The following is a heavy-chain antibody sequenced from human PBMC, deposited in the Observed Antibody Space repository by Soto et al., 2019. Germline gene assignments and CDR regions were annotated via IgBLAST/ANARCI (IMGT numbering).Heavy chain of an antibody. CDR1: GLTFSTYG. CDR3: ARWWTVTTSYGMDV. Sequence: QVQLVESGGGVVQPGRSLRLSCAASGLTFSTYGMHWVRHAPGKGLEWVALIWYDGSRKYYADFVKGRFTISRDDSKNMLYLQMNSLRAEDTAVYYCARWWTVTTSYGMDVWGQGTTVTVS. CDR2: IWYDGSRK. D-gene: IGHD4-4*01. V-gene: IGHV3-33*01. J-gene: IGHJ6*02.